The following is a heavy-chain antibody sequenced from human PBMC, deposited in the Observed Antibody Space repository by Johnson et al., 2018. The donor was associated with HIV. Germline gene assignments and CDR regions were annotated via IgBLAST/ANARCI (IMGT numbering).Heavy chain of an antibody. D-gene: IGHD3/OR15-3a*01. V-gene: IGHV3-30*02. Sequence: VQLVESGGGVVQPGRSLRLSCAASGFTFSSYGMHCVRQAPGTGLEWVVFLRYDVSNKYYADSVKGRFTLSRDNSKNTLYLQMNSLRAEDTAVYYCAMGTGDHDAFDIWGQGTLVTVSS. CDR1: GFTFSSYG. CDR2: LRYDVSNK. J-gene: IGHJ3*02. CDR3: AMGTGDHDAFDI.